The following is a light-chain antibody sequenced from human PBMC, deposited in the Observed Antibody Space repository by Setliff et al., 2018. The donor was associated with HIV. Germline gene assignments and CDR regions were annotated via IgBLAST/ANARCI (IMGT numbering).Light chain of an antibody. CDR1: SSNIGGNT. CDR2: SNN. Sequence: QSALTQPPSASGTPGQRVTISCSGSSSNIGGNTVNWYQHLPGTAPKLLIYSNNKRPSGVPDRFSGSKSGTSASLAISGLRSADEADYYCAAWDDSLNGRYVFGTGTKVTV. CDR3: AAWDDSLNGRYV. J-gene: IGLJ1*01. V-gene: IGLV1-44*01.